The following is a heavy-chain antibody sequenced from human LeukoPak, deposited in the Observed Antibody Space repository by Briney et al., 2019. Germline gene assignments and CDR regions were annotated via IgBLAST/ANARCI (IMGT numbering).Heavy chain of an antibody. Sequence: ASVKVSCKASGYTFTGYYMHWVRQAPGQGLEWMGWINPNSGGTNYAQKFQGRVTMTRDASISTAYMELSRLRSDDTAVYYCASSRYCSSTSCYQYNWFDPWGQGTLVTVSS. CDR1: GYTFTGYY. CDR3: ASSRYCSSTSCYQYNWFDP. CDR2: INPNSGGT. J-gene: IGHJ5*02. V-gene: IGHV1-2*02. D-gene: IGHD2-2*01.